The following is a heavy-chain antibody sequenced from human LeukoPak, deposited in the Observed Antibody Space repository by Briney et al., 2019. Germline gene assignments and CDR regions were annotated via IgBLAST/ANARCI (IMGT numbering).Heavy chain of an antibody. CDR3: ASAKYYYDSSGYYPFDY. Sequence: SVKVSCKASGGTFGSYAISWVRQAPGQGLEWMGGIIPIFGTANYAQKFQGRVTITTDEPTSTAYMELSSLRSEDTAVYYCASAKYYYDSSGYYPFDYWGQGTLVTVSS. V-gene: IGHV1-69*05. CDR2: IIPIFGTA. J-gene: IGHJ4*02. CDR1: GGTFGSYA. D-gene: IGHD3-22*01.